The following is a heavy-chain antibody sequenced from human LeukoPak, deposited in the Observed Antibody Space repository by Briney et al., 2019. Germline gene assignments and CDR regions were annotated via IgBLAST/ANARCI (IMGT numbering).Heavy chain of an antibody. V-gene: IGHV1-3*01. Sequence: RASVKVSCKASGYTFTSYAMHWVRQAPGQRLEWMGWINAGNGNTRYSQKFQGRVTITRDTYASTAYMELSSLRSEDTAVYYCARVSTDILTGYLTFDYWGQGTLVTVSS. CDR3: ARVSTDILTGYLTFDY. J-gene: IGHJ4*02. CDR2: INAGNGNT. D-gene: IGHD3-9*01. CDR1: GYTFTSYA.